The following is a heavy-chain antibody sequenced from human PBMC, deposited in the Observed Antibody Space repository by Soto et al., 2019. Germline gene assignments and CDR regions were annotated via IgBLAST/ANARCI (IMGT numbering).Heavy chain of an antibody. D-gene: IGHD2-15*01. J-gene: IGHJ3*02. CDR1: GGTFTSYS. Sequence: GASVKVSCKASGGTFTSYSISWVRQAPGQGLECMGGIIPIFGTANYAQKFQGRVTITADESTSTAYMELSSLRSEGTAVYYRASYCSGGSCYYSAFDICGQGTMVTVSS. CDR2: IIPIFGTA. V-gene: IGHV1-69*13. CDR3: ASYCSGGSCYYSAFDI.